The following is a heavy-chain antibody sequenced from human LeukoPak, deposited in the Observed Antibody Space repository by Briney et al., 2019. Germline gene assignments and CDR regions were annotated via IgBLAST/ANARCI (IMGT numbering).Heavy chain of an antibody. CDR3: VTDTWND. Sequence: GGSLRLSCAASGFSLTAKYMTWVRQAPGKGLEWVSVFYRDGGTLYADSVKGRFTISRDNSKNTVYFQMNSLRPEDTAIYYCVTDTWNDWGQGTLVTVSS. CDR1: GFSLTAKY. J-gene: IGHJ1*01. CDR2: FYRDGGT. V-gene: IGHV3-53*01. D-gene: IGHD1-1*01.